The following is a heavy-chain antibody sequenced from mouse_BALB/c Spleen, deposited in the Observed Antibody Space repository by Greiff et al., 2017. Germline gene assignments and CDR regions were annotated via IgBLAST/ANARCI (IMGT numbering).Heavy chain of an antibody. D-gene: IGHD1-1*01. J-gene: IGHJ2*01. CDR2: ISSGGST. CDR3: ARRFGLSSPYYFDY. V-gene: IGHV5-6-5*01. CDR1: GFTFSSYA. Sequence: DVMLVESGGGLVKPGGSLKLSCAASGFTFSSYAMSWVRQTPEKRLEWVASISSGGSTYYPDSVKGRFTISRDNARNILYLQMSSLRSEDTAMYYCARRFGLSSPYYFDYWGQGTTLTVSS.